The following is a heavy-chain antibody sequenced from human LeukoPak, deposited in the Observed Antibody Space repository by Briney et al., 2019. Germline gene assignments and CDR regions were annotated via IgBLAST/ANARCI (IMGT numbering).Heavy chain of an antibody. CDR3: AKDVKTMTDLDS. V-gene: IGHV3-30*02. D-gene: IGHD1-1*01. CDR1: GFTFSSYG. CDR2: IRYDGSNK. J-gene: IGHJ4*02. Sequence: GGSLRLSCAASGFTFSSYGMHWVRQAPGKGLEWVAFIRYDGSNKYYADSVKGRFTISRDNSKNTLYLQMNSLRAEDTAVYYCAKDVKTMTDLDSWGQGTLVTVSS.